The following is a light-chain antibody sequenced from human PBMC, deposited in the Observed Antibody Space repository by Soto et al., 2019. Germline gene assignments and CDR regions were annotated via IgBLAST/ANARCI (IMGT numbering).Light chain of an antibody. J-gene: IGKJ4*01. Sequence: EIVLTQSPATLSLSPGERATLSCRASQSVSSYVAWYQQKPGQVPRLLIYDASTRATGIPARFSGSGSGTYFTLTISRLEPEDFAVYYCQHRSNWPTFGGGTQVEIK. CDR3: QHRSNWPT. V-gene: IGKV3-11*01. CDR1: QSVSSY. CDR2: DAS.